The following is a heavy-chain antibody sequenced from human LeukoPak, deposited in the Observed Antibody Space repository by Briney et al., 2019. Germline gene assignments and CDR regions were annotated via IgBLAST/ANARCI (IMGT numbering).Heavy chain of an antibody. D-gene: IGHD3-3*01. J-gene: IGHJ4*02. CDR1: GFTFGKYW. CDR3: ARDQYDTWSRRGNFDS. CDR2: IKLDGSEK. Sequence: GGSLRLSCVASGFTFGKYWMRWVRQAPGKGLECVANIKLDGSEKNYVDSVNGRFTISRDNTKNSLYLQMNSLRAEDTAVFYCARDQYDTWSRRGNFDSWGQGTLVIVSS. V-gene: IGHV3-7*03.